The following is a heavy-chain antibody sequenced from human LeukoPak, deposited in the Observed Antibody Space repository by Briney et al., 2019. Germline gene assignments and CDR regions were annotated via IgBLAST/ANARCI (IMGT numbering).Heavy chain of an antibody. J-gene: IGHJ5*02. Sequence: ASVKVSSKASGYTFTSYDINWVRQATGQGLEWMGWMNPNSGNTGYAQKFQGRVTMTRNTSISTAYMELSSLRSEDTAVYYCARAVTTIAPNWFDPWGQGTLVTVSS. V-gene: IGHV1-8*01. D-gene: IGHD4-11*01. CDR3: ARAVTTIAPNWFDP. CDR1: GYTFTSYD. CDR2: MNPNSGNT.